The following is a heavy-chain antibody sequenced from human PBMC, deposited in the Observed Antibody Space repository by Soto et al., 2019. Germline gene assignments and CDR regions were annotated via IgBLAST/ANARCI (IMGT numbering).Heavy chain of an antibody. D-gene: IGHD3-22*01. CDR2: FDPEDGET. J-gene: IGHJ1*01. V-gene: IGHV1-24*01. Sequence: ASVKVSCKVSGYTLTELSMHWVRQAPGKGLEWMGGFDPEDGETIYAQKFQGRVTMTEDTSTDTAYMELSSLRSEDTTVYYCATASGQYYDRSGYPAYRGQRSPVTVSA. CDR3: ATASGQYYDRSGYPAY. CDR1: GYTLTELS.